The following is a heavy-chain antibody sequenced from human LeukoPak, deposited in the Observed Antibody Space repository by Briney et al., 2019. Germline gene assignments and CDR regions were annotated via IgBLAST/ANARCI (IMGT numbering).Heavy chain of an antibody. CDR3: ARGGRTSYDILTGYYRGYFDY. J-gene: IGHJ4*02. V-gene: IGHV1-18*01. Sequence: ASVKVSCKASGYTFTSYGISWVRQAPGQGLEWMGWISAYNGKTNYAQKLQGRVTMTTDTSTSTAYMELRSLRSDDTAVYYCARGGRTSYDILTGYYRGYFDYWGQGTLVTVSS. CDR2: ISAYNGKT. D-gene: IGHD3-9*01. CDR1: GYTFTSYG.